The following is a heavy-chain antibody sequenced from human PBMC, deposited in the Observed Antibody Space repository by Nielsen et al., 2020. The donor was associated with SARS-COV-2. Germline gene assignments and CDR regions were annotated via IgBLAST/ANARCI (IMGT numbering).Heavy chain of an antibody. J-gene: IGHJ4*02. Sequence: ASVKVSCKASGYTFTSYAMHWVRQAPGQRLEWMGWINAGNGNTKYSQKFQGRVTITADKSTSTAYMDLSSLRSDDTAVYYCARSGTTFPSFDSWGQGTLLTVSS. V-gene: IGHV1-3*01. CDR3: ARSGTTFPSFDS. CDR2: INAGNGNT. CDR1: GYTFTSYA. D-gene: IGHD1-1*01.